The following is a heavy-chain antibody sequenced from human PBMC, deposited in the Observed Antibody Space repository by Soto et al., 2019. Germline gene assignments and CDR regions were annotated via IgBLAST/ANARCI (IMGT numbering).Heavy chain of an antibody. V-gene: IGHV3-30*18. CDR2: ISYDGSNK. J-gene: IGHJ4*02. CDR1: GFTFSSYG. CDR3: AKDPHYYGSGSYILDY. Sequence: PGGSLRLSCAASGFTFSSYGMHWVRQAPGKGLEWVAVISYDGSNKYYADSVKGRFTISRDNSKNTLYLQMNSLRAEDTAVYYCAKDPHYYGSGSYILDYWGQGTLVTVSS. D-gene: IGHD3-10*01.